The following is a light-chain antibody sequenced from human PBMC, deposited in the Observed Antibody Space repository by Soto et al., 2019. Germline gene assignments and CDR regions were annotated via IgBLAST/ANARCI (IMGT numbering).Light chain of an antibody. CDR1: QSVSGW. CDR3: QHYNDYSYT. Sequence: DIQMTQSPSTLSASVGDRVAISCRASQSVSGWLAWYQQKPGNVPKLLIYQAATLEDGVPSRFSGSGSGTEFTLTISRLQPDDSATYYCQHYNDYSYTFGPGTNLEIK. J-gene: IGKJ2*01. CDR2: QAA. V-gene: IGKV1-5*03.